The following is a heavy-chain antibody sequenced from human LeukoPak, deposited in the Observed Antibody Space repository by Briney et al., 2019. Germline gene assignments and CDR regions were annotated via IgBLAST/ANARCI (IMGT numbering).Heavy chain of an antibody. V-gene: IGHV3-7*01. CDR1: GFTFSNYW. D-gene: IGHD4-23*01. CDR2: IKQDGSEK. Sequence: PGGSLRLSCAASGFTFSNYWMSWVRQAPGKGLEWVANIKQDGSEKYYVNSVKGRFTISRDNAKNSLYLQMNSLRAEDTAVYFCVRAIGSNTLWGQGTLVTVSS. J-gene: IGHJ4*02. CDR3: VRAIGSNTL.